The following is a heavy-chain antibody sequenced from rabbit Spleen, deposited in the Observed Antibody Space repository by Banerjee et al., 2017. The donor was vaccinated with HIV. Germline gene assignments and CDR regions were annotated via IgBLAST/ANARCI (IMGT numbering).Heavy chain of an antibody. CDR1: GFTLSSYYM. CDR2: IDPDDTGRT. D-gene: IGHD1-1*01. CDR3: ARREYTSNSAYYNL. J-gene: IGHJ4*01. Sequence: QEHLVESGGGLVQPGGSLKLSCKASGFTLSSYYMNWVRQAPGKGLEWIGYIDPDDTGRTYYASWAKGRFTISKASSTAVTLQMTSLTAADTATYFCARREYTSNSAYYNLWGPGTLVTVS. V-gene: IGHV1S45*01.